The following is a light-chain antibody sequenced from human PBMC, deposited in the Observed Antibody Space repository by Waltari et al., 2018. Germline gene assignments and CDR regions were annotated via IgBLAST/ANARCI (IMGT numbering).Light chain of an antibody. CDR1: PGAVTSGYY. Sequence: QTVVTQEPSLTVSPGGTVTLTCASSPGAVTSGYYPNWFQQKQVQAPRALIYSTSNKHPWTPARFSGSLLGGKAALTLSGVQPEDEAEYYCLLYYGGAQLGVFGGGTKLTVL. CDR3: LLYYGGAQLGV. V-gene: IGLV7-43*01. J-gene: IGLJ3*02. CDR2: STS.